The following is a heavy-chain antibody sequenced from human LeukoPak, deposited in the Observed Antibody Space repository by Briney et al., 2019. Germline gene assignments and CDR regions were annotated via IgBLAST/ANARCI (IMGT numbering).Heavy chain of an antibody. CDR2: IYSGGST. J-gene: IGHJ4*02. CDR3: ATGGRSGVALEQ. D-gene: IGHD1/OR15-1a*01. CDR1: GXIASSNY. Sequence: PGGSLRLSCVVSGXIASSNYVTWVRQAPGKGLEWISLIYSGGSTYYADSVMGRFTVSRDNSKTTLFLQMNSLKAEDTAVYYCATGGRSGVALEQWGQGTLVTVSS. V-gene: IGHV3-53*01.